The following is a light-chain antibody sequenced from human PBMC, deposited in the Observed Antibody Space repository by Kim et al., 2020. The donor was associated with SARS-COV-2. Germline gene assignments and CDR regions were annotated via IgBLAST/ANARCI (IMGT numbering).Light chain of an antibody. CDR3: SAWDSSLSSVV. J-gene: IGLJ2*01. CDR2: RNN. V-gene: IGLV10-54*01. CDR1: SNNVGNQG. Sequence: RPTATRTCTGNSNNVGNQGASWLQQPQGHPPKLVSYRNNNRPSGISERLSASRSGNTASLTITGLQPEDEADYYCSAWDSSLSSVVFGGGTQLTVL.